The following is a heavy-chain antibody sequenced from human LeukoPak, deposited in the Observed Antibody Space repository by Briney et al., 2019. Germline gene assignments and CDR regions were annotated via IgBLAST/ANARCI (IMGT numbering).Heavy chain of an antibody. V-gene: IGHV4-4*07. D-gene: IGHD6-19*01. CDR1: GGSISSYY. Sequence: SETLSLTCTVSGGSISSYYWSWIRQPAGKGLEWIGRIYTSGSTNYNPSLKSRVTMSVDTSKNQFSLKLSSVTAADTAVYYCARVLQWLVPPRYWFDPWGQGTLVTVSS. CDR2: IYTSGST. CDR3: ARVLQWLVPPRYWFDP. J-gene: IGHJ5*02.